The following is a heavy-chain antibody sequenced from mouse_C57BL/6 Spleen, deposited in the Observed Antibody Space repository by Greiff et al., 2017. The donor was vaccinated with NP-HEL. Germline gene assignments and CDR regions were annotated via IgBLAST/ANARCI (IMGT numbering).Heavy chain of an antibody. CDR2: ISSGSSTI. J-gene: IGHJ2*01. CDR1: GFTFSDYG. Sequence: EVMLVESGGGLVKPGGSLKLSCAASGFTFSDYGMHWVRQAPEKGLEWVAYISSGSSTIYYADTVKGRFTISRDNAKNTLFLQMTSLRSEDTAMYYCARKRGYDFDYWGQGTTLTVSS. V-gene: IGHV5-17*01. CDR3: ARKRGYDFDY. D-gene: IGHD2-2*01.